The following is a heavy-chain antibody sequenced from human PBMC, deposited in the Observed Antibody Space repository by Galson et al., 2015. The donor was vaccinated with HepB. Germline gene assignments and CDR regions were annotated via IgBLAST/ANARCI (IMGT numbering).Heavy chain of an antibody. CDR3: AKDRAYSGSYVDY. CDR2: ISGSGGST. CDR1: GFTFSSYA. D-gene: IGHD1-26*01. Sequence: SLRLSCAASGFTFSSYAISWVRQAPGKGLEWVSGISGSGGSTYYADSVKGRFTISRDNFKNTLYVQMNSLRAEDTAVYYCAKDRAYSGSYVDYWGQGTLVTVSS. V-gene: IGHV3-23*01. J-gene: IGHJ4*02.